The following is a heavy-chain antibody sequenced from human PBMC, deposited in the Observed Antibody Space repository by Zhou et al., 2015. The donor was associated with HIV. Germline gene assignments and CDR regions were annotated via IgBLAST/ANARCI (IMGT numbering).Heavy chain of an antibody. Sequence: QVQLIQSGPEVREPGSSVKVSCTSSGGTFSSDTITWVRQGPGQGLEFVGRIIPILSVTNYAQNFQGRVTITADKSTNTVHMELSGLRSEDTGMYYCARDYYDASGFYFHRTSPTGGQGSLVTVSS. CDR3: ARDYYDASGFYFHRTSPT. CDR2: IIPILSVT. D-gene: IGHD3-22*01. V-gene: IGHV1-69*08. J-gene: IGHJ4*02. CDR1: GGTFSSDT.